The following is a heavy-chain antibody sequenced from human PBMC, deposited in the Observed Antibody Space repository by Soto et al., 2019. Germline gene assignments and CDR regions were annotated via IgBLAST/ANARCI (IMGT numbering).Heavy chain of an antibody. V-gene: IGHV3-30*03. CDR2: ISGDGNDK. CDR3: VPGASTAHQPLAS. D-gene: IGHD1-26*01. CDR1: GFIFRNFG. Sequence: QVQLVESGGGVVQPGRSLRLSCAASGFIFRNFGMHWVRRAPGKGLEWVATISGDGNDKYYPDSMKGRFTISRDNFNTTLYLQLNSLRPEDTAVYHCVPGASTAHQPLASWGQGVLVTVSS. J-gene: IGHJ4*02.